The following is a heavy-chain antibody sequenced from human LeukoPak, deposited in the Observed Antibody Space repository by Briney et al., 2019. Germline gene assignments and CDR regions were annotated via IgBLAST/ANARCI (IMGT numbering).Heavy chain of an antibody. Sequence: GGSLRLSCAASGFTFSSYAMSWVRQAPGKGLEWVSAISGSGGSTYYADSVKGRFTISRDNSRNTLFLQMNSLRAEDTAVYYCARGSTYYDSSGQVPFDYWGQGTLVTVSS. D-gene: IGHD3-22*01. V-gene: IGHV3-23*01. CDR1: GFTFSSYA. CDR3: ARGSTYYDSSGQVPFDY. CDR2: ISGSGGST. J-gene: IGHJ4*02.